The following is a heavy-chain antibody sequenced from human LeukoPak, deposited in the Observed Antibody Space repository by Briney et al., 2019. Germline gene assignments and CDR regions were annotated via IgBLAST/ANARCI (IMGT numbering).Heavy chain of an antibody. J-gene: IGHJ3*02. V-gene: IGHV3-30*03. CDR1: GFTFSSYG. CDR2: ISYDGSNK. CDR3: ARDRGIAAAGTGGAFDI. D-gene: IGHD6-13*01. Sequence: GGSLRLSCAASGFTFSSYGMSWVRQAPGKGLEWVAVISYDGSNKYYADSVKGRFTISRDNSKNTLYLQMSSLRAEDAAVYYCARDRGIAAAGTGGAFDIWGQGTMVTVSS.